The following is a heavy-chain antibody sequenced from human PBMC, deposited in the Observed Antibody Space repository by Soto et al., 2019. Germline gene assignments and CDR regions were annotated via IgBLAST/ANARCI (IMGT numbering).Heavy chain of an antibody. CDR3: VEGFRGYDH. D-gene: IGHD2-21*01. V-gene: IGHV1-18*01. J-gene: IGHJ4*02. CDR2: ITTDKGKT. Sequence: ASVKVSCKTSGYTFTSYGISWVRQAPGQGLEWMGWITTDKGKTNYAQKFQGRVSMTADEATTTGYLELSSLRFEDTAVYFCVEGFRGYDHWGQGTQVTVS. CDR1: GYTFTSYG.